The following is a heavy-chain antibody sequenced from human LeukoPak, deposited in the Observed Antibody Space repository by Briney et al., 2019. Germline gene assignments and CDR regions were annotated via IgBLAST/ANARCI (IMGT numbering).Heavy chain of an antibody. J-gene: IGHJ4*02. V-gene: IGHV3-48*01. CDR1: GFTFSNYN. CDR3: AKDPNSYYFDY. CDR2: IGIRSSTI. D-gene: IGHD4-23*01. Sequence: PGGSLRLSCAASGFTFSNYNMNWVRQAPGKGLEWISYIGIRSSTIYYADSVKGRFTISRDNSKNTLYLQMNSLRAEDTAVYYCAKDPNSYYFDYWGQGTLVTVSS.